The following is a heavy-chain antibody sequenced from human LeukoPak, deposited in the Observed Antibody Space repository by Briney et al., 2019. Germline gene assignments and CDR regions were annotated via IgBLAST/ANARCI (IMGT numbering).Heavy chain of an antibody. D-gene: IGHD6-19*01. V-gene: IGHV3-21*01. J-gene: IGHJ3*02. CDR1: GFTVSSNY. CDR3: AKDLVSGWPEGAFDI. CDR2: ISSSSSYI. Sequence: GGSLRLSCAASGFTVSSNYMNWVRQAPGKGLEWVSSISSSSSYIYSADSVKGRFSISRDNAKNSLYLHMNSLRAEDTAVYYCAKDLVSGWPEGAFDIWGQGTMVTVSS.